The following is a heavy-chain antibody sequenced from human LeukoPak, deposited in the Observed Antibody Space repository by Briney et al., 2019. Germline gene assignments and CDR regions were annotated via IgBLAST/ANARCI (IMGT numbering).Heavy chain of an antibody. J-gene: IGHJ5*02. CDR2: ISGSGGST. V-gene: IGHV3-23*01. D-gene: IGHD2-15*01. Sequence: GGSLRLSCAASGFTFSSYAMSWVRQAPGKGLEWVSAISGSGGSTYYADSVKGRLTISRDNSKNTLYLQMNSLRAEDTAVYYCAKREVVAATGNWFDPWGQGTLVTVSS. CDR3: AKREVVAATGNWFDP. CDR1: GFTFSSYA.